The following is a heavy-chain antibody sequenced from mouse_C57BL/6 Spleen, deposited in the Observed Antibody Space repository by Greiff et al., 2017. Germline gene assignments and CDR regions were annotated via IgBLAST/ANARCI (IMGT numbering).Heavy chain of an antibody. Sequence: EVQLQQSGPELVKPGASVKISCKASGYSFPGYYMNWVKQSPEKSLEWIGELNPSTGGTTYNQKFQAKATLTVDKSSSTAYMQLKSLTSEDSAVYYCARWGGSSPYWYFDVWGTGTTVTVSS. D-gene: IGHD1-1*01. V-gene: IGHV1-42*01. CDR2: LNPSTGGT. J-gene: IGHJ1*03. CDR3: ARWGGSSPYWYFDV. CDR1: GYSFPGYY.